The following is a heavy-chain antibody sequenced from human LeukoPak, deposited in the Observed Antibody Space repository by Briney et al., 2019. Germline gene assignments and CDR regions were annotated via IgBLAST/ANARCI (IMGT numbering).Heavy chain of an antibody. Sequence: ASVKVSCKSSGYTSRTYGISWMRQAPGQGLEWMGWISFHNGNTNYAQKFHGRLTMTTDTSTSTAYMELRSLRSDDTGVYYCARDVPGSIGTTARFHPWGQGTLVTVSS. CDR2: ISFHNGNT. V-gene: IGHV1-18*01. J-gene: IGHJ5*02. CDR3: ARDVPGSIGTTARFHP. D-gene: IGHD1-1*01. CDR1: GYTSRTYG.